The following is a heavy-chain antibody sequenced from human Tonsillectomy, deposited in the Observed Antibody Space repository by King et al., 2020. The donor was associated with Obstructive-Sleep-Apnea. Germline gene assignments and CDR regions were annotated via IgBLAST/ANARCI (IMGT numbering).Heavy chain of an antibody. CDR3: ARNVYSVVPAALDF. D-gene: IGHD2-2*01. CDR2: ISYDGSNK. Sequence: QLVQSGGGVVQPGRSLRLSCAASGFTLSSYAIHWVRQAPGKGLEWVAIISYDGSNKYYADSVKGRITISSENSKNTLYLKMNSLRPEDTTVYYCARNVYSVVPAALDFWGQGTLVTVSS. J-gene: IGHJ4*02. CDR1: GFTLSSYA. V-gene: IGHV3-30*04.